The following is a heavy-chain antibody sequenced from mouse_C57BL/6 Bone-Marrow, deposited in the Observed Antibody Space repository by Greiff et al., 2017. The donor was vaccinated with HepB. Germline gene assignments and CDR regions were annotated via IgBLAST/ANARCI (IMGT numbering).Heavy chain of an antibody. J-gene: IGHJ1*03. D-gene: IGHD1-1*02. CDR2: IDPSDSET. Sequence: VQLQQPGAELVRPGSSVKLSCKASGYTFTSYWMHWVKQRPIQGLEWIGNIDPSDSETHYNQKFKDKATLTVDKSSSTAYMQLSSLTSEDSAVYYCARRIYGRGYFDVWGTGTTVTVSS. CDR1: GYTFTSYW. V-gene: IGHV1-52*01. CDR3: ARRIYGRGYFDV.